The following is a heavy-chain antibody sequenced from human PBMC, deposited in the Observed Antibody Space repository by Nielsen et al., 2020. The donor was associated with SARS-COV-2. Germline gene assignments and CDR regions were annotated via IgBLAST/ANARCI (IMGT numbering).Heavy chain of an antibody. V-gene: IGHV3-21*01. Sequence: GGSLRLSCAASGFTFSSYSMFWVRQAPGKGLEWVSSIRTTGNYIFYVDSVKGRFTISRDNVKNSLYLQMSSLRTEDTAVYYCARGDSNGYPDYWGQGTLVTVSS. CDR3: ARGDSNGYPDY. D-gene: IGHD3-22*01. CDR1: GFTFSSYS. CDR2: IRTTGNYI. J-gene: IGHJ4*02.